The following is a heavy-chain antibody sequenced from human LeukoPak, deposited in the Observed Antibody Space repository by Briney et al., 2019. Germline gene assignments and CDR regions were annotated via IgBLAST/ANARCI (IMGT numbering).Heavy chain of an antibody. CDR2: IYYSGST. D-gene: IGHD5-24*01. V-gene: IGHV4-59*01. CDR3: ARVVRDGYNYYFDY. Sequence: SETLSLTCTVSGGSISSYYLSWIRQPPGKGLEWIGYIYYSGSTNYNPSLKSRVTISVDTSKNQFSLKLSSVTAADTAVYYCARVVRDGYNYYFDYWGQGTLVTVSS. CDR1: GGSISSYY. J-gene: IGHJ4*02.